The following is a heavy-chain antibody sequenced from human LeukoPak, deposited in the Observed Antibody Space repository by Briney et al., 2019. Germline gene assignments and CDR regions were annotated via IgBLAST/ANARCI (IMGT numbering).Heavy chain of an antibody. CDR1: GYSSSSYW. D-gene: IGHD6-19*01. CDR3: VRQQVAVAGTDY. Sequence: GESLKIFCRGSGYSSSSYWIGWGRQMPGKSLEGRGLIYPGDSHAIYSPSFQGQVTISAYKAINTGYLRRSSLKASDTAMYFCVRQQVAVAGTDYCGEGALLSVSS. J-gene: IGHJ4*02. V-gene: IGHV5-51*01. CDR2: IYPGDSHA.